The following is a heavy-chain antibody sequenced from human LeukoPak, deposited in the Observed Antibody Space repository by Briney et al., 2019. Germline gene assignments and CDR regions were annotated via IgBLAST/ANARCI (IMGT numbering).Heavy chain of an antibody. J-gene: IGHJ6*02. CDR2: INSDGSST. Sequence: PGGSLRLSCAASGFTFSSYWMHWVRQAPGKGLVWVSRINSDGSSTSYADSVKGRFTISRDNAKTTLYLQMNSLRAEDTAVYYCAREGYSSSWTNYYYYGMDVWGQGTTVTVSS. CDR3: AREGYSSSWTNYYYYGMDV. CDR1: GFTFSSYW. V-gene: IGHV3-74*01. D-gene: IGHD6-13*01.